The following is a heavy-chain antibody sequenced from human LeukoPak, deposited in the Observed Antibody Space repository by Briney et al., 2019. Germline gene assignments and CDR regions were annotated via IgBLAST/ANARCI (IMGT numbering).Heavy chain of an antibody. D-gene: IGHD6-13*01. CDR2: FDPEDGET. CDR1: GYTLTELS. J-gene: IGHJ3*02. Sequence: ASVKVSCKVSGYTLTELSMHWVRQAPGKGLEWMGGFDPEDGETIYAQKFQGRATMTEDTSTDTAYMELSSLRSEDTAVYYCATDPVPFTRSWYHMGAFDIWGQGTMVTVSS. V-gene: IGHV1-24*01. CDR3: ATDPVPFTRSWYHMGAFDI.